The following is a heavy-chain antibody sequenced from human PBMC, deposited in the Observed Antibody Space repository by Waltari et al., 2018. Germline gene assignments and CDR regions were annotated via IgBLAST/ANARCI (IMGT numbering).Heavy chain of an antibody. D-gene: IGHD5-12*01. J-gene: IGHJ4*02. CDR2: IRNKGKSYTT. Sequence: EVQLVESGGGLVQPGGSLRLSCAASGFTFSDHYMDWLSQAPGKGLEWVGRIRNKGKSYTTEYAASVKGRFTISRDDSRNSLYLQMNSLKTDDTAVYYCAIAVATIADYWGQGTLVTVSS. V-gene: IGHV3-72*01. CDR1: GFTFSDHY. CDR3: AIAVATIADY.